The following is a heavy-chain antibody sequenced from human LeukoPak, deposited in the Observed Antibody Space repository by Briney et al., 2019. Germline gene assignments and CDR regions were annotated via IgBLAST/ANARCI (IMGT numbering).Heavy chain of an antibody. CDR2: IYYSGST. CDR1: GGSISSYY. V-gene: IGHV4-59*08. Sequence: SETLSLTCTVSGGSISSYYWSWIRQLPGKGLEWIGYIYYSGSTNYNPSLKSRVTISVDTSKNQFSLKLSSVTAADTAVYYCARLRTVVAGYFDYWGQGTLVTVSS. CDR3: ARLRTVVAGYFDY. J-gene: IGHJ4*02. D-gene: IGHD6-19*01.